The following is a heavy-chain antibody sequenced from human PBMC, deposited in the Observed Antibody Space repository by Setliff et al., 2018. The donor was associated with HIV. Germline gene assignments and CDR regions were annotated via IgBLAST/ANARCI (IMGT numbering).Heavy chain of an antibody. V-gene: IGHV4-4*07. CDR1: GDSISGYY. Sequence: SETLSLTCTSSGDSISGYYWSWLRQPAGKGLEWIGRMHTSGNTNYNPSLKSRVTMSVDTSKNQFSLRLSSVTAADTAVYYCARDQKGYSYGYFDSWGQGTLVTVTS. CDR3: ARDQKGYSYGYFDS. D-gene: IGHD5-18*01. CDR2: MHTSGNT. J-gene: IGHJ4*02.